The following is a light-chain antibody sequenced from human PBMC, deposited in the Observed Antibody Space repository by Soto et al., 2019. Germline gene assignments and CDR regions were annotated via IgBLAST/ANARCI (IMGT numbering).Light chain of an antibody. CDR1: QSVRTY. CDR3: QHYVSPWT. J-gene: IGKJ1*01. V-gene: IGKV3-20*01. CDR2: AAS. Sequence: EIVLTQSPATLSLFPGERSTLSFMASQSVRTYLAWFQQKPGQAPRLLIYAASSRATGIPDRFTGSGSGTDFTLTIDRLEPEDFAVYYCQHYVSPWTFGQGTKVDIK.